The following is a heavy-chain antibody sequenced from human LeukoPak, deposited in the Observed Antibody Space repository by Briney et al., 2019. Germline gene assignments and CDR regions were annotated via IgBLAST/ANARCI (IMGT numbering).Heavy chain of an antibody. CDR2: IYTSGST. J-gene: IGHJ5*02. D-gene: IGHD1-26*01. Sequence: SEPLSLTCTVSGGSISGYYWSWIRQPAGNGLNLIRRIYTSGSTNYNPCLKSRVTMSLDTSKNQFSLKLSSVTAADTAVYYCPRMISSASYLAWFDPWGQGTLVTVSS. CDR1: GGSISGYY. CDR3: PRMISSASYLAWFDP. V-gene: IGHV4-4*07.